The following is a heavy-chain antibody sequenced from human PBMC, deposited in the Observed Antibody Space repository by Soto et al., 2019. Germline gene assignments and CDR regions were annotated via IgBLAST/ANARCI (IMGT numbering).Heavy chain of an antibody. D-gene: IGHD2-2*01. Sequence: QVQLVQSGAEVKKPGSSVKVSCKASGGTFSSYAISWVRQAPGQGLEWMGGIIPIFGTANYAQKFQGRVTITADKSTSTAYMELGSLRSEDTAVYYCARVLCSSTSCYYYYYGMDVWGQGTTVTVSS. CDR2: IIPIFGTA. V-gene: IGHV1-69*06. CDR3: ARVLCSSTSCYYYYYGMDV. CDR1: GGTFSSYA. J-gene: IGHJ6*02.